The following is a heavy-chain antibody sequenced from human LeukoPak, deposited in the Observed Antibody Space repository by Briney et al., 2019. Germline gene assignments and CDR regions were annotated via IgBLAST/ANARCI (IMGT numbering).Heavy chain of an antibody. J-gene: IGHJ6*02. CDR3: ARRYDYVWGSPPYGMDV. CDR2: INHSGST. Sequence: SETLSLTCAVYGGSISGYYWSWIRQPPGKGLEWIGEINHSGSTNYNPSLKSRVTISVDTSKNQFSLKLSSVTAADTAVYYCARRYDYVWGSPPYGMDVWGQGTTVTVSS. D-gene: IGHD3-16*01. CDR1: GGSISGYY. V-gene: IGHV4-34*01.